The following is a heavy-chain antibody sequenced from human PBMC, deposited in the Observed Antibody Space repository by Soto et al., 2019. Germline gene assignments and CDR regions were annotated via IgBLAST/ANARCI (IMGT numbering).Heavy chain of an antibody. CDR3: AKDQSWAPTDFDL. Sequence: PWGSLRLSCAASGFTFISYAISCGRHSPGKGLEWVSAISGSGGSTYYAGSVKGRFTISRDNSKNTLYLQMNSLRAEDTAVYYCAKDQSWAPTDFDLWGRGTLVTVSS. CDR1: GFTFISYA. V-gene: IGHV3-23*01. CDR2: ISGSGGST. J-gene: IGHJ2*01. D-gene: IGHD1-1*01.